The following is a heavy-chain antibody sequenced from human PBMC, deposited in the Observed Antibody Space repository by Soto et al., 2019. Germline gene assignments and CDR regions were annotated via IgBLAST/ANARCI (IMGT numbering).Heavy chain of an antibody. V-gene: IGHV1-18*01. CDR1: GYTFTSYG. CDR2: ISAYNGNT. D-gene: IGHD3-3*01. J-gene: IGHJ4*02. Sequence: GASVKVSCKASGYTFTSYGISWVRQAPGQGLEWMGWISAYNGNTNYAQKLQGRVTMTTDTSTSTAYMELRSLRSDDTAVYYCRLTEFWSGYYTGIDYWGQGTLVTVSS. CDR3: RLTEFWSGYYTGIDY.